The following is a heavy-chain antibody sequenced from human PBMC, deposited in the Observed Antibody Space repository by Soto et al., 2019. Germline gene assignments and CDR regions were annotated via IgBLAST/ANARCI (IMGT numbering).Heavy chain of an antibody. CDR1: GYTFTSYC. CDR3: ARDLLPYYYDSSGYSNWFDP. CDR2: ISAYNGNT. J-gene: IGHJ5*02. Sequence: AASVKVSCKASGYTFTSYCISWVRQAPGQGLEWMGWISAYNGNTNYAQKLQGRVTMTTDTSTSTAYMELRSLRSDDTAVYYCARDLLPYYYDSSGYSNWFDPWGQGTLVTVSS. V-gene: IGHV1-18*04. D-gene: IGHD3-22*01.